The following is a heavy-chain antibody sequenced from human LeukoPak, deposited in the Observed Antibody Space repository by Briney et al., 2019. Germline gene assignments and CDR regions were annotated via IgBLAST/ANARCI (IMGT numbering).Heavy chain of an antibody. D-gene: IGHD6-19*01. CDR3: ARVSKPGWYDYYYMDV. J-gene: IGHJ6*03. Sequence: GGSLRLSCVGSGFTFNTYAMKWVRQAPGKGLEWMAVVLLDGSDQYYADSVQGRFTISRDNSKNTLYLQMDNLRVEDTAVYYCARVSKPGWYDYYYMDVWGKGTTVIVSS. CDR1: GFTFNTYA. V-gene: IGHV3-30*04. CDR2: VLLDGSDQ.